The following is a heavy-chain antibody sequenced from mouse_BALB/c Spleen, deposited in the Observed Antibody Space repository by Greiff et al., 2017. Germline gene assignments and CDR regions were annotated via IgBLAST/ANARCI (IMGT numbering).Heavy chain of an antibody. CDR2: IWAGGST. CDR3: ARDKGITTATFDY. V-gene: IGHV2-9*02. J-gene: IGHJ2*01. CDR1: GFSLTSYG. Sequence: VHLVESGPGLVAPSQSLSITCTVSGFSLTSYGVHWVRQPPGKGLEWLGVIWAGGSTNYNSALMSRLSISKDNSKSQVFLKMNSLQTDDTAMYYCARDKGITTATFDYWAKAPLSQSPQ. D-gene: IGHD1-2*01.